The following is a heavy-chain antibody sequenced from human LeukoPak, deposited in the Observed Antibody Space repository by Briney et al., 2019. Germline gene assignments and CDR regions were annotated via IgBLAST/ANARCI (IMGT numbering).Heavy chain of an antibody. CDR1: GFTFDDHG. CDR2: INWNGVTT. D-gene: IGHD6-13*01. V-gene: IGHV3-20*04. Sequence: GGSLGLSCAASGFTFDDHGMSWVRQAPGKGLEWVSGINWNGVTTSYADSVKGRFTISRANAKNSLYLQMNSLRAEDTALYYCARDRTSAYSSPDYWGQGTLVTVSS. CDR3: ARDRTSAYSSPDY. J-gene: IGHJ4*02.